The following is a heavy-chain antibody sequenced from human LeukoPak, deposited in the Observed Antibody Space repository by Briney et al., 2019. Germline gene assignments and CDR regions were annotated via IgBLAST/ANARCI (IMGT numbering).Heavy chain of an antibody. CDR1: GFTFNDYY. D-gene: IGHD5-24*01. V-gene: IGHV3-11*01. J-gene: IGHJ5*02. CDR3: GFDT. Sequence: GGSLRLSCAASGFTFNDYYMSWIRQAPGKGLEWLSYINIGGTNTHYADSVKGRFTISRDNAKKSLYLEMNNLRAEDTAVDGAGFDTWGQGVLVTVSS. CDR2: INIGGTNT.